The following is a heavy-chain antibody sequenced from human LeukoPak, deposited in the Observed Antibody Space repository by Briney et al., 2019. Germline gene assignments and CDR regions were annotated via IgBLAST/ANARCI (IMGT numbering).Heavy chain of an antibody. CDR2: ITASGGNT. Sequence: GGSLRLSCAGSGFTFNNYAMTWARQSPGKGLEWVSSITASGGNTYYPDSVKGRFTISRDNSKNTLYLQLDSLRAEDTAIYYCAKSYRTFGSSGFYHFDYWGQGTLVTVSS. CDR3: AKSYRTFGSSGFYHFDY. CDR1: GFTFNNYA. D-gene: IGHD3-22*01. V-gene: IGHV3-23*01. J-gene: IGHJ4*02.